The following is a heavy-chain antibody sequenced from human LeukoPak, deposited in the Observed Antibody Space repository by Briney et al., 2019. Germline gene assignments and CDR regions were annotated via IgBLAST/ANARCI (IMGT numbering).Heavy chain of an antibody. CDR1: GFTFSNYW. V-gene: IGHV3-7*01. J-gene: IGHJ4*02. D-gene: IGHD5-12*01. Sequence: PGGSLRLSCAASGFTFSNYWMGWVRQAPGKGLEWVANIKHDGSEIYYVDFVKGRFTISRDTAKDSLYLQMNSLRAEDTAVYYCARDLGHSAYDLYDYGGQGTPVSVSS. CDR2: IKHDGSEI. CDR3: ARDLGHSAYDLYDY.